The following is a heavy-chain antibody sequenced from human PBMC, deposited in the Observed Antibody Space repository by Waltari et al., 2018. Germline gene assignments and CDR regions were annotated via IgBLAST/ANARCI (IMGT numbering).Heavy chain of an antibody. V-gene: IGHV1-2*02. CDR1: GYTFTGYY. Sequence: QVQLVQSGAEVKKPGASVKVSCKASGYTFTGYYMHWVRQAPGQGLEWIGWINQNSGGTKYAQKFQGRVTITADKATSTAYMELRSLRSEDTAVYYCATSERGNWNYVGGYWGQGTLVTVSS. J-gene: IGHJ4*02. CDR3: ATSERGNWNYVGGY. D-gene: IGHD1-7*01. CDR2: INQNSGGT.